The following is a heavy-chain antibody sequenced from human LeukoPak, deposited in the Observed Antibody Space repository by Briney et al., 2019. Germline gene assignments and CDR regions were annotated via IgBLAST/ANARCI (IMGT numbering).Heavy chain of an antibody. CDR3: ARDQKGLRFLEWLPPYYYYGMDV. CDR1: GFTFSSYW. CDR2: IKQDGSEK. D-gene: IGHD3-3*01. J-gene: IGHJ6*02. Sequence: GGSLRLSCAASGFTFSSYWMSWVRQAPGKGLEWVANIKQDGSEKYYVGSVKGRFTISRDNAKNSLYLQMNSLRAEDTAVYYCARDQKGLRFLEWLPPYYYYGMDVWGQGTTVTVSS. V-gene: IGHV3-7*01.